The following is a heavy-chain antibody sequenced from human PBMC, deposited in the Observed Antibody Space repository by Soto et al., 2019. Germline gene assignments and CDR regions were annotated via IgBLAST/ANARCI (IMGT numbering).Heavy chain of an antibody. CDR3: VRERCTSSSCSNGLDV. Sequence: GGSLSLSCAASGFTFSDNWMNWVRQPPGKGLVWVSRINSDGSSTINADSVKGRFTISRDNAKNTLYLQMNSLRAEDTAVYYCVRERCTSSSCSNGLDVWGQGTTVTVSS. V-gene: IGHV3-74*01. CDR2: INSDGSST. D-gene: IGHD2-2*01. J-gene: IGHJ6*02. CDR1: GFTFSDNW.